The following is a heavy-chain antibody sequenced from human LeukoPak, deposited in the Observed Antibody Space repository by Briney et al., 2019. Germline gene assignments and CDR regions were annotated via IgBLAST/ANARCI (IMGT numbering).Heavy chain of an antibody. CDR3: AKSEWLSARNAFDI. V-gene: IGHV3-23*01. J-gene: IGHJ3*02. CDR1: GFTFSGYC. Sequence: GGSLRLSCAASGFTFSGYCMNWVRQAPGKGLEWVSSISNGGESTYYADSVKGRFTISRDNSKNTLYLQMNSLRVEDTAVYYCAKSEWLSARNAFDIWRQGTMVTVSS. CDR2: ISNGGEST. D-gene: IGHD3-3*01.